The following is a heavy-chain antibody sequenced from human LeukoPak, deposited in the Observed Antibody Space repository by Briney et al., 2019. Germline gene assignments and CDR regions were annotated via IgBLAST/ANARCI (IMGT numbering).Heavy chain of an antibody. Sequence: SQTLSLTCAISGDSVSSNSAAWNWIRQSPSRGLEWLGRTYYRSKWYNDYAVSVKSRITINPDTSKNQFSLQLNSVTPEDTAVYYCARGGRAHLPIAAADYYYYYYMDVWGKGTTVTISS. V-gene: IGHV6-1*01. D-gene: IGHD6-13*01. CDR1: GDSVSSNSAA. J-gene: IGHJ6*03. CDR3: ARGGRAHLPIAAADYYYYYYMDV. CDR2: TYYRSKWYN.